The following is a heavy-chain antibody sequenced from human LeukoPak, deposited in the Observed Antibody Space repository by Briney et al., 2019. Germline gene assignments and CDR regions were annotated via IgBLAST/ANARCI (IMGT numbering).Heavy chain of an antibody. D-gene: IGHD4-17*01. J-gene: IGHJ4*02. Sequence: PGGSLRLSCAASGFTFSSYSMNWVRQAPGKGLEWVAVISYDGSNKYYADSVKGRFTISRDNSKNTLYLQMNSLRAEDTAVYYCAKDGQDYGDYTYYFDYWGQGTLVTVSS. CDR1: GFTFSSYS. CDR3: AKDGQDYGDYTYYFDY. V-gene: IGHV3-30*18. CDR2: ISYDGSNK.